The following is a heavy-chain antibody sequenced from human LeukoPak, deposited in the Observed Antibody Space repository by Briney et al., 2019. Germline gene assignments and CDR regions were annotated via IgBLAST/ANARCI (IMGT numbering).Heavy chain of an antibody. CDR1: GFTFSSYE. CDR3: ARARLTGPYYSYYGMDV. Sequence: GGSLRLSCAASGFTFSSYEINWVRQAPGKGLEWVSYISSSGNTIYYADSVKGRFTISRDNAKNSLFLQMNSLRAEDTAVYYCARARLTGPYYSYYGMDVWGHGTTVTVSS. V-gene: IGHV3-48*03. J-gene: IGHJ6*02. CDR2: ISSSGNTI. D-gene: IGHD3-9*01.